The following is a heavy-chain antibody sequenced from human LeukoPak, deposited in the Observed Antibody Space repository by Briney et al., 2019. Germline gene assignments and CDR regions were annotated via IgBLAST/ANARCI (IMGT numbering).Heavy chain of an antibody. D-gene: IGHD3-3*02. Sequence: GASVKVSCKTSGGTVTSYGISWVRQAPGQGLEWMGGIISIFDTADYAQKFQGRVTMTRDMSTSTVYMELSSLRSEDTAVYYCARVSPLNWFDPWGQGTLVTVSS. J-gene: IGHJ5*02. CDR2: IISIFDTA. V-gene: IGHV1-69*05. CDR1: GGTVTSYG. CDR3: ARVSPLNWFDP.